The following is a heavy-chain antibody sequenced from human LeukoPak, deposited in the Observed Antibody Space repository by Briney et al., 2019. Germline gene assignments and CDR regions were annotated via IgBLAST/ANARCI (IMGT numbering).Heavy chain of an antibody. CDR2: INWNGGST. D-gene: IGHD6-13*01. CDR3: ARVSRSSSWYCDY. Sequence: GGSLRLSCAASGFTFSSYAMSWVRQAPGKGLEWVSGINWNGGSTGYADSVKGRFTISRDNAKNSLYLQMNSLRAEDTALYYCARVSRSSSWYCDYWGQGTLVTVSS. J-gene: IGHJ4*02. V-gene: IGHV3-20*04. CDR1: GFTFSSYA.